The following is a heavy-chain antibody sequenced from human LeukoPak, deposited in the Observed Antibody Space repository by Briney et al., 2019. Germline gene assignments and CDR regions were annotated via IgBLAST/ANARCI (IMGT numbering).Heavy chain of an antibody. CDR1: GGSISNYY. Sequence: SETLSLSCTVSGGSISNYYWSWIRQPPGRGLEWIGYINYSGSTNYNPSLKNRVTISVDTSKNQFSLKVTSVTAADTAVYYCARRNGGYWGQGTLVIVSS. D-gene: IGHD1-1*01. CDR3: ARRNGGY. J-gene: IGHJ4*02. V-gene: IGHV4-59*08. CDR2: INYSGST.